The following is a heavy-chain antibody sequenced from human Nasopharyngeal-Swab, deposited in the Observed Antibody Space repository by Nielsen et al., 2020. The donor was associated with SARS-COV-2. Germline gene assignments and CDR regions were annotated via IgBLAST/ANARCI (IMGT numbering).Heavy chain of an antibody. CDR3: ARDTGSGWSMDV. D-gene: IGHD6-19*01. J-gene: IGHJ6*02. CDR1: GFTFSSYW. V-gene: IGHV3-7*01. CDR2: IKQDGSEK. Sequence: GGSLRLSCAASGFTFSSYWMCWVRQAPGKGLEWVVNIKQDGSEKYCVDSVKGRFTISRDNAKNSLYLQMNSLRAEDTAVYYCARDTGSGWSMDVWGQGTTVTVSS.